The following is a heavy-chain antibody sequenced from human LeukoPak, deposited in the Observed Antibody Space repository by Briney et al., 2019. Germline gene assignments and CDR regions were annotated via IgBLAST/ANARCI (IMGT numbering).Heavy chain of an antibody. D-gene: IGHD1-14*01. Sequence: GSLRLSCAASGFTLGSYTMNWVRQAPGKGLEWVANIRQDGNEKHCGDSVKGRFTISRDNAKNSLYLQMNSLRAKDTAVYYCARGRWSTGLDYWGQGTLVTVSS. CDR2: IRQDGNEK. CDR3: ARGRWSTGLDY. V-gene: IGHV3-7*01. J-gene: IGHJ4*02. CDR1: GFTLGSYT.